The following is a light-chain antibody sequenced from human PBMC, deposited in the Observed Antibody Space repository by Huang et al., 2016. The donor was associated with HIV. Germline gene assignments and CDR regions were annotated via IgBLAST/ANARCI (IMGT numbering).Light chain of an antibody. Sequence: AIQMTQSPSSLSASVGDRVTITCRASQDIRRDLGWYQQKPGKAPKLLIYAASNLQSGVPSRCSGSGSGTDFTLTISSLRPEDFATYYCLQDYTYPYTFGQGTKLEIK. CDR2: AAS. V-gene: IGKV1-6*01. CDR1: QDIRRD. J-gene: IGKJ2*01. CDR3: LQDYTYPYT.